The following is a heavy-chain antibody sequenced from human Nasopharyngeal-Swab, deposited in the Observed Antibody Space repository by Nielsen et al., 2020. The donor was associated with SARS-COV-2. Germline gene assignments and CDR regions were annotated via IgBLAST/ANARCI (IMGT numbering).Heavy chain of an antibody. D-gene: IGHD5-12*01. CDR3: ARGRGGGYDPWGYYYYDMDV. J-gene: IGHJ6*02. CDR1: GSTLSSLC. CDR2: ISTSSSYL. Sequence: SLCRSCAASGSTLSSLCMNWVRPPPGKGLEWVSSISTSSSYLYSADSVKGRFTISRDNPKNSLYLQMNSLRAEDTAVYYCARGRGGGYDPWGYYYYDMDVWGHGTTVTVSS. V-gene: IGHV3-21*01.